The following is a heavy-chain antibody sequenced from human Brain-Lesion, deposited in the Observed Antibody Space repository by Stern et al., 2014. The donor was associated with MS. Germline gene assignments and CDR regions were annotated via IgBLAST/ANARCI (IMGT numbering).Heavy chain of an antibody. J-gene: IGHJ5*02. V-gene: IGHV4-39*01. CDR1: GGSVSSTSYA. Sequence: QLVESGPGLVKPSETLSLTCTVAGGSVSSTSYAWAWIRQPPGKGLEWIGTIYFSGDPSYSPSLTHRLTIYLYTSHNQFSLQLGLVTAADTAVYYCAGEEDIRYCSGGSCTGNWFDPWGQGTLVTVSS. CDR3: AGEEDIRYCSGGSCTGNWFDP. D-gene: IGHD2-15*01. CDR2: IYFSGDP.